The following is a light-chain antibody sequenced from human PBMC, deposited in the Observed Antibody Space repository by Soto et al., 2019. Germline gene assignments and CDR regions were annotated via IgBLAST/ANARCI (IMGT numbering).Light chain of an antibody. CDR2: DAS. V-gene: IGKV1-33*01. Sequence: DIQMTQSPPSLSASVGDRVTITCQASQDIGTYLNWYQHKPGKAPNLVNYDASNLETGVPSRFSGCGSGTDFTFTISSLRPEDIATYYCQHSNHLPLFGPGTKVDF. CDR1: QDIGTY. CDR3: QHSNHLPL. J-gene: IGKJ3*01.